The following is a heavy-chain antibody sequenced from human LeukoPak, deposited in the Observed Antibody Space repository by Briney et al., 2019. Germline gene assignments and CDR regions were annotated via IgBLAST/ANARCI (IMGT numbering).Heavy chain of an antibody. CDR1: GYTFTSYG. V-gene: IGHV1-18*01. D-gene: IGHD3-3*01. Sequence: ASVKVSCKASGYTFTSYGISWVRQAPGQGLEWMGWINAYHGNTNYAQKLQGRVTMTTDPSTSTAYMELRSLRSDDTAVYYCAREKYYDFWSGKYYYYGMDVWGQGTTVAVSS. CDR3: AREKYYDFWSGKYYYYGMDV. J-gene: IGHJ6*02. CDR2: INAYHGNT.